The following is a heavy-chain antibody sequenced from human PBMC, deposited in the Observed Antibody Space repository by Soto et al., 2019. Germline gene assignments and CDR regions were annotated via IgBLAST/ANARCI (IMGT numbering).Heavy chain of an antibody. CDR2: INGGSGDT. CDR1: GYNFTIYA. Sequence: ASVKVSCKTSGYNFTIYAVHWVRQAPGQRLEYMGWINGGSGDTKYSQKFQGRVTFTRDTSASTAYMELRRLRSEDTAVYYCARVERCSGGSCYGPYFDSWGQGTLVTVSS. D-gene: IGHD2-15*01. V-gene: IGHV1-3*01. CDR3: ARVERCSGGSCYGPYFDS. J-gene: IGHJ4*02.